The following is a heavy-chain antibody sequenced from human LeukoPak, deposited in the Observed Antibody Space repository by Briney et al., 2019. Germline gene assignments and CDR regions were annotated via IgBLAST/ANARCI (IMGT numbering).Heavy chain of an antibody. V-gene: IGHV3-30*18. CDR3: AKAPYCSMRGNYNCDWFDP. D-gene: IGHD1-1*01. CDR2: ISYDETNE. CDR1: GFTFKSYA. Sequence: PGRSLRLSCAASGFTFKSYAMHWVRQAPGKGLEWVAVISYDETNEFYADSVKGRFTISRDNSKNTLYLQMNSLRAEDTAVYYCAKAPYCSMRGNYNCDWFDPWGQGTLVTVSS. J-gene: IGHJ5*02.